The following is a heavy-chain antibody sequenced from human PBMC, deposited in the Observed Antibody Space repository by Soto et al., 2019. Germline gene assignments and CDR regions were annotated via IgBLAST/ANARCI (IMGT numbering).Heavy chain of an antibody. V-gene: IGHV1-8*01. CDR1: GFTFRSYD. Sequence: QVQLVQSGAEVRKPGASVKVSCKASGFTFRSYDINWVRQATGLGLEWMGWMNPDSGDTAYARKXQDRGTMTRDXXIXTXXVERGSLRSEDTAVYYCERGRRDYYDSGEWVPLAPWGQGTPVTVSS. D-gene: IGHD3-22*01. J-gene: IGHJ5*02. CDR3: ERGRRDYYDSGEWVPLAP. CDR2: MNPDSGDT.